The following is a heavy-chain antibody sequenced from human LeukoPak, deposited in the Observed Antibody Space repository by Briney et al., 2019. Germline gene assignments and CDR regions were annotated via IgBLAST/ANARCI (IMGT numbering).Heavy chain of an antibody. CDR3: ARERTSGWDAFDF. CDR2: INSVGSST. CDR1: GFTFSSFW. D-gene: IGHD6-19*01. J-gene: IGHJ4*02. Sequence: GGSLRLSCAASGFTFSSFWMHWVRQAPGKGLVWVSRINSVGSSTSYAVSVKGRFTISRDNAKNTLYLQMNSLRAEDTAVYYCARERTSGWDAFDFWGQGTLVTVSS. V-gene: IGHV3-74*01.